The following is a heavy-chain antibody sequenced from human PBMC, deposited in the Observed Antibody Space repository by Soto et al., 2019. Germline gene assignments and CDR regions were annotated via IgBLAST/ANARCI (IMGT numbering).Heavy chain of an antibody. CDR2: IHHSGST. Sequence: QVQLQESGPGLVKPSETLSLTCTVSGGSISAYYWSWIRQPPGKGLEWIGYIHHSGSTNYNPSLRSRVTISVDTSKNQFSLNLSSVTAEDTAVYYCARPTSGWYSYWGPGTLVTVSS. V-gene: IGHV4-59*08. CDR1: GGSISAYY. J-gene: IGHJ4*02. D-gene: IGHD6-19*01. CDR3: ARPTSGWYSY.